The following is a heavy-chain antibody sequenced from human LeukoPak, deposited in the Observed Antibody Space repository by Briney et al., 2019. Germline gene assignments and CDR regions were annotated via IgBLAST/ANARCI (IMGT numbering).Heavy chain of an antibody. CDR2: IIPIFGTA. CDR1: GGTFSSYA. J-gene: IGHJ4*02. Sequence: SVKVSCKASGGTFSSYAISWVRQAPGQGLEWMGRIIPIFGTANYAQKFQGRVTITTDESTSTAYVELSSLRSEDTAVYYCARDLYGSGSYYFDYWGQGTLVTVSS. D-gene: IGHD3-10*01. CDR3: ARDLYGSGSYYFDY. V-gene: IGHV1-69*05.